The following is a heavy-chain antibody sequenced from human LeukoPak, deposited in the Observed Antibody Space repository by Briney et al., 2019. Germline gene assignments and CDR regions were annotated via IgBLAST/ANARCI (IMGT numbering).Heavy chain of an antibody. D-gene: IGHD1-26*01. J-gene: IGHJ6*03. CDR3: AKEGQVGATRYYYYMDV. V-gene: IGHV3-23*01. CDR2: ISGSGGST. CDR1: GFTFSSYA. Sequence: GGSLRLSSAASGFTFSSYAMSWVRQAPGKGLEWVSAISGSGGSTYYADSVKGRFTISRDNSKNTLYLQMNSLRAEDTAVYYCAKEGQVGATRYYYYMDVWGKGTTVTVSS.